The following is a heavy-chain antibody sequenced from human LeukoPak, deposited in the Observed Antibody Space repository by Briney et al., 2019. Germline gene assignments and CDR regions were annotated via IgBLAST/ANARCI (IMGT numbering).Heavy chain of an antibody. J-gene: IGHJ4*02. CDR1: GFSLSTSGMG. V-gene: IGHV2-5*02. Sequence: SGPTLVNPTQTLTLTCTFSGFSLSTSGMGVGWIRQPPGKALEWLALIYWDDDKRYSPSLKSRLTISKDTSKNQVVLTMTNMDPVDTATYYCAHTLLGITATGTTYYFDYWGQGTLVTVSS. D-gene: IGHD6-13*01. CDR2: IYWDDDK. CDR3: AHTLLGITATGTTYYFDY.